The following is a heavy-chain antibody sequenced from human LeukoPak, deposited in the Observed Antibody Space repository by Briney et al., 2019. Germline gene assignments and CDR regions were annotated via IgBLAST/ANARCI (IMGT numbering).Heavy chain of an antibody. J-gene: IGHJ4*02. D-gene: IGHD3-16*02. Sequence: GGSLRLSCAASGFTFSSYAMSWVRQAPGKGLEWVSAISGSGGSTYYADSVKGRFTISRDNSKNTLYLQMNSLRSEDTAVYNCAKDRGAYYDYVWGSYRMPGDYWGRGTLVTVSS. V-gene: IGHV3-23*01. CDR3: AKDRGAYYDYVWGSYRMPGDY. CDR2: ISGSGGST. CDR1: GFTFSSYA.